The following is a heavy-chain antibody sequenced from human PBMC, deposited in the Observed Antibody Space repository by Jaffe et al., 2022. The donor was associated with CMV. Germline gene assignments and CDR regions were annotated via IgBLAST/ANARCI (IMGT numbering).Heavy chain of an antibody. Sequence: EVQLVESGGGLVQPGRSLRLSCAASGFTFDDYAMHWVRQAPGKGLEWVSGISWNSGSIGYADSVKGRFTISRDNAKNSLYLQMNSLRAEDTALYYCAKDIYAVAPHGGFDYWGQGTLVTVSS. D-gene: IGHD6-19*01. CDR2: ISWNSGSI. CDR3: AKDIYAVAPHGGFDY. J-gene: IGHJ4*02. CDR1: GFTFDDYA. V-gene: IGHV3-9*01.